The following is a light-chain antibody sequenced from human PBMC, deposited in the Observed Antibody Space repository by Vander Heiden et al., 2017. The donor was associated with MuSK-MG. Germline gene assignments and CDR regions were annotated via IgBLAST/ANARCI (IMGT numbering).Light chain of an antibody. CDR3: QQDNSSMST. Sequence: DIQMTQSPSTLSASVGDRVTITCRASQSISSWLAWYQQKPGKAPKLLIYDASSLESGVPSRFSGSGSGTEFTLTISSLQPDDFATYYCQQDNSSMSTFGQGTKMDIK. J-gene: IGKJ2*01. V-gene: IGKV1-5*01. CDR2: DAS. CDR1: QSISSW.